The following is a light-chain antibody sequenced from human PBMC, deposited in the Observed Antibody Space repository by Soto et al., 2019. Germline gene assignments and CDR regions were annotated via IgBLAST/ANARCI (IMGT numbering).Light chain of an antibody. V-gene: IGLV2-14*01. J-gene: IGLJ1*01. Sequence: QSVLTRPASVSGSPGQSITIPCTGSSSDIGAYNYVSWFQQYPGKAPKLIISEVSNRPSGVSNRFSGSKSGTAASLTISGLQTEDEADYFCFSFTTDWTHVFGTGTKVTVL. CDR2: EVS. CDR1: SSDIGAYNY. CDR3: FSFTTDWTHV.